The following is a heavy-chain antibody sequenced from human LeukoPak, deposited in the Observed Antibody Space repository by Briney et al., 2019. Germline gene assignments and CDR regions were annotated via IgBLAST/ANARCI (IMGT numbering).Heavy chain of an antibody. CDR2: IYSGGST. Sequence: GGSLRLSCAASGFTVSSNYMSWVRQAPGKGLEWVSVIYSGGSTYYADSVKGRFTISRDNSKNTLYLQMNSLRAEDTAVYYCARGRRDMATINLFDFWGQGTLVTLSS. CDR3: ARGRRDMATINLFDF. D-gene: IGHD5-24*01. V-gene: IGHV3-53*01. CDR1: GFTVSSNY. J-gene: IGHJ4*02.